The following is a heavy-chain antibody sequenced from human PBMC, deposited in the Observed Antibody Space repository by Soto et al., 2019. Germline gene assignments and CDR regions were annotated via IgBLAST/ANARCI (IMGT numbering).Heavy chain of an antibody. CDR1: GFTFNTYA. V-gene: IGHV3-23*01. Sequence: GVSLRLSCAASGFTFNTYAMSWVRQAPGKGLEWVSGISASGDGTYYADSVKGRFTVSRDNSRNTLYLQMSNLRAEDTAIYYCAKEGVVVPTLGWFDAWCQGTLVTGSS. J-gene: IGHJ5*02. CDR3: AKEGVVVPTLGWFDA. CDR2: ISASGDGT. D-gene: IGHD2-2*01.